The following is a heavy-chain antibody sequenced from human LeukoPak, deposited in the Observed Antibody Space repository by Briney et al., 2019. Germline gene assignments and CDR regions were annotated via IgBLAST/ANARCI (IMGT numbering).Heavy chain of an antibody. CDR3: ARGVLAGYSELFDY. D-gene: IGHD3-9*01. CDR2: INPNSGGT. J-gene: IGHJ4*02. V-gene: IGHV1-2*02. CDR1: GYTFTGYY. Sequence: ASVKVSCKASGYTFTGYYMHWVRQAPGQGLEWMGWINPNSGGTNYAQKFQGRVTMTRDTSISTAYMELSRLRSDDTAVYYCARGVLAGYSELFDYWGQGTLVTVSS.